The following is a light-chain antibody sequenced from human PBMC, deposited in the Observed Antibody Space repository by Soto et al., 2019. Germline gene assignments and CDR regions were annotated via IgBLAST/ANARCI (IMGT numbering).Light chain of an antibody. CDR3: LQHTSYPWT. J-gene: IGKJ1*01. Sequence: DIQMTQSPSAMSASVGDRVTITCRASQGISKYLAWFQQRPGKVPRRLVYAASSLQSGVPSRFSDSGSGTEFTLTISSLQPEDFGTYYCLQHTSYPWTFGQGTKVEI. V-gene: IGKV1-17*03. CDR1: QGISKY. CDR2: AAS.